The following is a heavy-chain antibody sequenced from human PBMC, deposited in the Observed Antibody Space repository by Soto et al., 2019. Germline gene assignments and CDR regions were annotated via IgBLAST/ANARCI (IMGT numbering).Heavy chain of an antibody. Sequence: QVQLVQSGAEVQKPGASVKVSCKASGYTFTSYGLNWVRQAPGQGLEWLGWISTYNGNTRYAQTLQGRVTVTTDMSTRTTYMERRSLSSDDTAVYYCARDGYSDFLTGNYFDYWGQGSLVTVSS. CDR2: ISTYNGNT. CDR3: ARDGYSDFLTGNYFDY. D-gene: IGHD5-18*01. CDR1: GYTFTSYG. J-gene: IGHJ4*02. V-gene: IGHV1-18*01.